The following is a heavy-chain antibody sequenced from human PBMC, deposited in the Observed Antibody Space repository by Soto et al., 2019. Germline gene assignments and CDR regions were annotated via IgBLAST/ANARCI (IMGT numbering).Heavy chain of an antibody. J-gene: IGHJ4*02. Sequence: PGGSLRLSCAASGFTFSDYAMSWVRQAPGKGLEWVSTISGSDGKTFYADSVKGRFSISRDTSQSTLYLQMNSLRADDTAIYYCARWSYLDYWGQGTRVTVSS. CDR1: GFTFSDYA. V-gene: IGHV3-23*01. CDR3: ARWSYLDY. CDR2: ISGSDGKT. D-gene: IGHD3-3*01.